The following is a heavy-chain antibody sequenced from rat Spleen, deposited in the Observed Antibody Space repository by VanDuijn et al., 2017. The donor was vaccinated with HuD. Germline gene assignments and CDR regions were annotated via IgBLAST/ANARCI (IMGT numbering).Heavy chain of an antibody. CDR3: AKEGYRYNSNWFAY. D-gene: IGHD1-5*01. Sequence: EVQLVESGGGLVQPGWSMKLSCAASGFTFSNFAMAWVRQAPTKGLEWVASISYDGGNTYYRDSVKGRFTISRDNAKSSLYLQMDSLRSEDTSTYYCAKEGYRYNSNWFAYWGQGTLVTVSS. J-gene: IGHJ3*01. V-gene: IGHV5-20*01. CDR1: GFTFSNFA. CDR2: ISYDGGNT.